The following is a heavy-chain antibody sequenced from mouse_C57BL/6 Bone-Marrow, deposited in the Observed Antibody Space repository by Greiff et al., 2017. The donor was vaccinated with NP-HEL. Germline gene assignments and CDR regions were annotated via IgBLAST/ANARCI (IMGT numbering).Heavy chain of an antibody. D-gene: IGHD1-1*01. CDR3: ARYMNYGSSYHWYFDV. Sequence: EVQGVESGGGLVQPGGSLSLSCAASGFTFTDYYMSWVRQPPGKALEWLGFIRNKANGYTTEYSASVKGRFTISRDNSQSILYLQMNALRAEDSATYYCARYMNYGSSYHWYFDVWGTGTTVTVSS. J-gene: IGHJ1*03. CDR1: GFTFTDYY. CDR2: IRNKANGYTT. V-gene: IGHV7-3*01.